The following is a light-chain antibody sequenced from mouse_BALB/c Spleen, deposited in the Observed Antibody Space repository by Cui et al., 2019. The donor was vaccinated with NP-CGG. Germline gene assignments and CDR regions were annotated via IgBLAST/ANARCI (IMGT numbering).Light chain of an antibody. CDR3: ALWYSNHWV. V-gene: IGLV1*01. Sequence: QAVMPQDSPLTTSPGETVTLTCRSNTGAVTTSNYANWVQEKPDHLFTGLIGGTNNRVPGVPARFSGSLIGDKAALTITGAQTEDEAIYFCALWYSNHWVFGGGTKLTVL. CDR1: TGAVTTSNY. J-gene: IGLJ1*01. CDR2: GTN.